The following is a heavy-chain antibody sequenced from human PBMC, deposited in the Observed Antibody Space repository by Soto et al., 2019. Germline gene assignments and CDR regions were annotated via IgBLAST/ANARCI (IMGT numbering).Heavy chain of an antibody. CDR1: GGTFSSYA. D-gene: IGHD6-13*01. J-gene: IGHJ5*02. CDR2: IIPIFGTA. V-gene: IGHV1-69*13. Sequence: SVKVSCKASGGTFSSYAISWVRQAPGQGLEWMGGIIPIFGTANYAQKFQGRVTITADESTSTAYMELSSLRSEDTAVYYCARRAAAGTLDRFDPWGQGTLVTVSS. CDR3: ARRAAAGTLDRFDP.